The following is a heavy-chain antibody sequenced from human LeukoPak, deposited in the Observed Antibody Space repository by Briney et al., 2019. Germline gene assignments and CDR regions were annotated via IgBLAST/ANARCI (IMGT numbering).Heavy chain of an antibody. V-gene: IGHV1-18*01. J-gene: IGHJ5*02. D-gene: IGHD3-10*01. CDR3: ARDGSGSYMKNWFDP. Sequence: ASVKLSCKASGYTFTSYGISCVRQAPGQGVEWMGWISAYNGNTNYAQKLQGRVTMTTDTSTSTAYMELRSLRSDDTAVYYCARDGSGSYMKNWFDPWGQGTLVTVSS. CDR2: ISAYNGNT. CDR1: GYTFTSYG.